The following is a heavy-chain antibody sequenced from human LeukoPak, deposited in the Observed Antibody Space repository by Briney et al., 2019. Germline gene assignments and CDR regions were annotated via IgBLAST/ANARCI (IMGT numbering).Heavy chain of an antibody. D-gene: IGHD3-9*01. V-gene: IGHV3-7*03. Sequence: GGSLRLSCAASGFTLTNYWMSWVRQAPGKGLEWVANVKQDGSGEYYVDSMKGRFTISRDSAKNSLYLQMNSLRAEDTAVYYCARGDFGCWGQGTLVTVSS. CDR1: GFTLTNYW. CDR2: VKQDGSGE. J-gene: IGHJ4*02. CDR3: ARGDFGC.